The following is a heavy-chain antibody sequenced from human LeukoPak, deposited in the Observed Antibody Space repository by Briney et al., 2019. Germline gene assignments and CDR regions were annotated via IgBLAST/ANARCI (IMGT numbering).Heavy chain of an antibody. D-gene: IGHD3-10*01. CDR1: GGSFSDYH. Sequence: PSETLSLTCAVYGGSFSDYHWTWIRQPSGKGLEWIGEINHSGSTNYNPSLKGRVTISVDTSKNQFYLDLTFVTAADTALYYCVRQRNYGSGDNWFDPWGQGTLVTVSS. CDR2: INHSGST. V-gene: IGHV4-34*01. J-gene: IGHJ5*02. CDR3: VRQRNYGSGDNWFDP.